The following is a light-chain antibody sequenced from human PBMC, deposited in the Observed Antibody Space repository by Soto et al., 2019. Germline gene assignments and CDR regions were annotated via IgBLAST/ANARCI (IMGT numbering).Light chain of an antibody. CDR1: QSVSNNY. CDR3: QQYGSSGT. J-gene: IGKJ1*01. CDR2: GAS. V-gene: IGKV3-20*01. Sequence: ALCMSQGGRARLSCRASQSVSNNYLAWYQQKPGQAPRLLIYGASNRATGIPDRFSGSGSGTDFTLTISRLEPEDFAVYYCQQYGSSGTFGQGTKVDIK.